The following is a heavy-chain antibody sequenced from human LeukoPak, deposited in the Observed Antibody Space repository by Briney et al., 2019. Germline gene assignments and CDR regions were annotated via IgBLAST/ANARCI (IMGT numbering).Heavy chain of an antibody. D-gene: IGHD1-1*01. CDR1: GYTFTGYY. Sequence: ASMKLSCKASGYTFTGYYLHWVRQAPGQGLEWMGWINAYNGNTNYAQNLQGRVTMTTDTSTSTAYMELRSLRSDDTAVYYCARRQGTTLNFDYWGQGTLVTVSS. V-gene: IGHV1-18*04. CDR3: ARRQGTTLNFDY. CDR2: INAYNGNT. J-gene: IGHJ4*02.